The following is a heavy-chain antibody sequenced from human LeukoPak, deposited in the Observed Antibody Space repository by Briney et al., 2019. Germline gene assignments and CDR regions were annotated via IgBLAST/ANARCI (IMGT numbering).Heavy chain of an antibody. Sequence: ASVKVSCKTSGGTLSNYILSWVRQAPGQGLEWMGWISGYNGNANYAQKVQGRVTMTTDTSTSTVYMELRSLNSDDTAVYYCARTGNWAPDHWGQGTLVTVSS. D-gene: IGHD1-14*01. CDR3: ARTGNWAPDH. CDR2: ISGYNGNA. CDR1: GGTLSNYI. J-gene: IGHJ5*02. V-gene: IGHV1-18*01.